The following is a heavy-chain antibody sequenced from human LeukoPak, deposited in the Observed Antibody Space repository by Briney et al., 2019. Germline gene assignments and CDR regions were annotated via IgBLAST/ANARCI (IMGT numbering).Heavy chain of an antibody. CDR1: GGTFSSHA. CDR3: AGNPLGTEMLMGYYYYGMDV. Sequence: ASVKVSCKASGGTFSSHALSWVRQAPGQGLEWMGRIIPMFGVTNYAQNFQGRFTITADKSTTTVYMELTSLRSEDTAVYYCAGNPLGTEMLMGYYYYGMDVWGQGTTVTVS. CDR2: IIPMFGVT. J-gene: IGHJ6*02. V-gene: IGHV1-69*04. D-gene: IGHD3-16*01.